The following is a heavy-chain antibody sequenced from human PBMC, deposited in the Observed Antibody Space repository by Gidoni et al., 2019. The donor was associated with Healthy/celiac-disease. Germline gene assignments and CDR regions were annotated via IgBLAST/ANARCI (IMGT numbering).Heavy chain of an antibody. CDR1: GGSISSSSYY. CDR3: AASTGWYFDL. V-gene: IGHV4-39*01. CDR2: IYYSGST. J-gene: IGHJ2*01. Sequence: QLQLQESGPGLVKPSETLSPTCTVSGGSISSSSYYWGWIRQPPGKGLEWIGSIYYSGSTYYNPSLKSRVTISVDTSKNQFSLKLSSVTAADTAVYYCAASTGWYFDLWGRGTLVTVSS. D-gene: IGHD2-2*01.